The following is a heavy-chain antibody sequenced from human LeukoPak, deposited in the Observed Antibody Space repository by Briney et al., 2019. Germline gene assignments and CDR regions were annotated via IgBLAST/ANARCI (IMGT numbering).Heavy chain of an antibody. V-gene: IGHV4-34*01. J-gene: IGHJ4*02. CDR3: ARSGYLKEFDY. Sequence: SETLSLTCAVYGGSFSGYYWSWIRQPPGKGLEWIGSIYYSGSTYYNPSLKSRVAISVDTSKNQFSLKLSSVTAADSAVYYCARSGYLKEFDYWGQGTLVTVSS. CDR2: IYYSGST. CDR1: GGSFSGYY. D-gene: IGHD3-22*01.